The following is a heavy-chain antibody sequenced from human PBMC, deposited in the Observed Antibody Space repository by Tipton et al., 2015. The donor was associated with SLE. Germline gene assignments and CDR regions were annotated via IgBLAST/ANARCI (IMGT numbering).Heavy chain of an antibody. CDR1: GGSISSYY. CDR2: IYYSGST. J-gene: IGHJ3*02. D-gene: IGHD1-26*01. Sequence: TLSLTCTVSGGSISSYYWSWIRQPPGKGLEWIGYIYYSGSTNYNPSLKSRVTISVDTSKNQFSLKPSSVTAADTAVYYCAREVVGADDAFDIWGQGTMVTVSS. CDR3: AREVVGADDAFDI. V-gene: IGHV4-59*01.